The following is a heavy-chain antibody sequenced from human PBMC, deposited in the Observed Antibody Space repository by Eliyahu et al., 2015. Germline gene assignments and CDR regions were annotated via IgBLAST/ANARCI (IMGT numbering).Heavy chain of an antibody. Sequence: QAQLVQSGAEVKKXGXSVKVXCXASGYTXTGYYIHWVRQAPGQGFEWMGWINTKNGETNYAQKFQDRVTMTRDTSITTAYMDLRRLTFDDTAXYYCAGWGRSGEDVFDLWGQGTKVTVSS. J-gene: IGHJ3*01. D-gene: IGHD3-16*01. V-gene: IGHV1-2*02. CDR2: INTKNGET. CDR3: AGWGRSGEDVFDL. CDR1: GYTXTGYY.